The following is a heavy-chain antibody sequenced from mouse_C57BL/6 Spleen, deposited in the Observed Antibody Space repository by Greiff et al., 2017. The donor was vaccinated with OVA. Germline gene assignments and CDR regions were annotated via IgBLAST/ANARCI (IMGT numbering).Heavy chain of an antibody. D-gene: IGHD4-1*01. V-gene: IGHV3-1*01. Sequence: EVHLVESGPGMVKPSQSLSLTCTVTGYSITSGYDWHWIRHFPGNKLEWMGYISYSGSTNYNPSLKSRISITHDTSKNHFFLKLNSVTTEDTATYYCARGSWDYFDYWGQGTTLTVSS. J-gene: IGHJ2*01. CDR1: GYSITSGYD. CDR2: ISYSGST. CDR3: ARGSWDYFDY.